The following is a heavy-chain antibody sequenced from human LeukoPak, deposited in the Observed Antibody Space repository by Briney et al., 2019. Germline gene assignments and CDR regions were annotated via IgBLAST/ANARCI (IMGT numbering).Heavy chain of an antibody. Sequence: ASVKVSCKASGYTFTSYGISWVRPAPGQGLEWMGWISAYNGNTNYAQKLQGRVTMTTDTSTSTAYMELRSLRSDDTAVYYCARAARLLSTSYFDYWGQGTLVTVSS. CDR2: ISAYNGNT. D-gene: IGHD2-2*01. CDR1: GYTFTSYG. CDR3: ARAARLLSTSYFDY. J-gene: IGHJ4*02. V-gene: IGHV1-18*01.